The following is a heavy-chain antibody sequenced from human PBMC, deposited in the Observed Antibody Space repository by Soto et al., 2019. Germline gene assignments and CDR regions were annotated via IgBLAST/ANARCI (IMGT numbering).Heavy chain of an antibody. J-gene: IGHJ4*02. CDR3: ARDRCSSGWYSFDY. Sequence: QVQLVQSGAEVKKPGASVKVACKASGYTFTTYGISWVRQAPGQGLEWMGWIRAQNGNTNYAQKYQDRVTMTTDTSTSTAYMELRSLRSDDTAVYYCARDRCSSGWYSFDYWGQGTLVTVCS. CDR1: GYTFTTYG. CDR2: IRAQNGNT. D-gene: IGHD6-19*01. V-gene: IGHV1-18*01.